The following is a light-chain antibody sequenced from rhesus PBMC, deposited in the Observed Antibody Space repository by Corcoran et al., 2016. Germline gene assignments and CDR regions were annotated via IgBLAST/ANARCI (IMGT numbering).Light chain of an antibody. CDR3: QQFYNSPFP. CDR1: QGISHY. Sequence: DIQMTQSPSSLSASVGDRVTITCRASQGISHYLTWYQQKPGKAPKPLIYYTSNLEIGVPSRFRGSGYGTDYTLTISHLQPQDIATYVCQQFYNSPFPFGPGTKLDIK. CDR2: YTS. V-gene: IGKV1-66*01. J-gene: IGKJ3*01.